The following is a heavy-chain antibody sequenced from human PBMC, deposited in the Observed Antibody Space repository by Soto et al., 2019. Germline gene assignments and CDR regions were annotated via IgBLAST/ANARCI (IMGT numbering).Heavy chain of an antibody. J-gene: IGHJ5*02. D-gene: IGHD3-3*01. V-gene: IGHV3-7*05. CDR3: ERDYYDFWSGYLWFDP. CDR2: IKQDGSEK. Sequence: EVQLVESGGGLVQPGGSLRLSCAASGFTFSSYWMSWVRQAPGKGLEWVANIKQDGSEKYYVDSVKGRFTISRDNAKNALYLQMNSLRAEDTAVYYCERDYYDFWSGYLWFDPWGQGTLVTVSS. CDR1: GFTFSSYW.